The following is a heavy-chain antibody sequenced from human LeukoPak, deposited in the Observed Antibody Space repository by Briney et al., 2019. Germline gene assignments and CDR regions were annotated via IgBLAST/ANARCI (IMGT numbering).Heavy chain of an antibody. V-gene: IGHV3-23*01. CDR2: LSASGGKT. CDR3: AIQGSGYYTGAFDY. J-gene: IGHJ4*02. D-gene: IGHD3-3*01. CDR1: GFTFSTYA. Sequence: GGSLRLSCAASGFTFSTYAMTWLRQAPGKGLEWVSALSASGGKTYYADSVKGRFTISRDNSKNTLYLQVNSLRAEDTAVYYCAIQGSGYYTGAFDYWGQGTLVTVSS.